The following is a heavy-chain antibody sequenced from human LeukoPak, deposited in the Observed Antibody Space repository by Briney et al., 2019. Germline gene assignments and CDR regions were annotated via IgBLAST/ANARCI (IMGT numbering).Heavy chain of an antibody. Sequence: GGSLSLSCVASGFSFSGVSMDWVRQAPGKGLEWLGRIRNKPSGHTTQYAASVKGRFIISRDDSKSSLYLQMNSLKTEDTALYYCVRDMWGLDHWGQGTLVTVSS. CDR2: IRNKPSGHTT. CDR1: GFSFSGVS. D-gene: IGHD1-26*01. J-gene: IGHJ4*02. CDR3: VRDMWGLDH. V-gene: IGHV3-72*01.